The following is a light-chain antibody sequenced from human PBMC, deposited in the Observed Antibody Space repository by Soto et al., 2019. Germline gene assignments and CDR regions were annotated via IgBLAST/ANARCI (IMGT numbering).Light chain of an antibody. CDR1: SSNIGAGYD. CDR2: GNS. J-gene: IGLJ1*01. CDR3: QSYDSSLSVFCV. V-gene: IGLV1-40*01. Sequence: QSVLTQPPSVSGAPGQRVTISCTGSSSNIGAGYDVHWYQQLPGTAPKLLIYGNSNRPSGVPDRFSGSKSGTSASLAITGLQAEDEADYYCQSYDSSLSVFCVFGTGTKVTVL.